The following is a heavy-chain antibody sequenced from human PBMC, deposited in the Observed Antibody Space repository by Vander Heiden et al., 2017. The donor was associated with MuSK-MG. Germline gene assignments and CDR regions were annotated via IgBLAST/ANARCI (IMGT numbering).Heavy chain of an antibody. J-gene: IGHJ4*02. D-gene: IGHD2-21*01. V-gene: IGHV1-69*05. CDR2: IIPALGTT. CDR3: ARTWTAYDY. CDR1: GGTFSSHG. Sequence: QVQLVQSGAEVKKPGSSVKVSCRSSGGTFSSHGLIWVRQAPGQGLEWMGGIIPALGTTDYSQKFQGRLTITTDRSTGTAYMELSSLRSEDTAVYYCARTWTAYDYWGQGTLGTVSS.